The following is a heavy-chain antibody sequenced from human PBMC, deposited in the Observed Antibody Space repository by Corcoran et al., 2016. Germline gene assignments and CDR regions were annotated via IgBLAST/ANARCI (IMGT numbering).Heavy chain of an antibody. CDR1: GYTFTRNT. J-gene: IGHJ4*02. CDR3: ARDNSGWEYYFDY. Sequence: QVQLVQSGAEVKKPGASVKVSCKASGYTFTRNTIHWVRQAPGQRLEWMGWINADNGNTKYSQKFQGRVTITRDTSASTAYMELSSLRSEDTAVYYGARDNSGWEYYFDYWGQGTLVTVSS. V-gene: IGHV1-3*01. CDR2: INADNGNT. D-gene: IGHD6-19*01.